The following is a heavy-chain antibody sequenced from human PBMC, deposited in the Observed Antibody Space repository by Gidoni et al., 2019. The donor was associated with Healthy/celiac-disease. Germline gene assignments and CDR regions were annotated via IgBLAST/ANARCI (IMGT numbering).Heavy chain of an antibody. Sequence: AASGFTVSSNYMSWVRQAPGKGLEWVSVLYSGGSTYYADAVKGRFTISRENSKNTLYLQMNSLRAEDTAVYYCARVWVDYFDYWGQGTLVTVSS. D-gene: IGHD1-26*01. CDR1: GFTVSSNY. J-gene: IGHJ4*02. CDR3: ARVWVDYFDY. V-gene: IGHV3-66*02. CDR2: LYSGGST.